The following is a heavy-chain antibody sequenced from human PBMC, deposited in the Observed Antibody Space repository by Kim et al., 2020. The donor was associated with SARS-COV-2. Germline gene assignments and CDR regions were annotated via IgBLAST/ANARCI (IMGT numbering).Heavy chain of an antibody. Sequence: GGSLRLSCAASGFTFSSYAMHWVRQAPGKGLEWVAVISYDGSNKYYADSVKGRFTISRDNSKNTLYLQMNSLRAEDTAVYYCARDSKYYGDYEDYWGQGTLVTVSS. D-gene: IGHD4-17*01. CDR3: ARDSKYYGDYEDY. J-gene: IGHJ4*02. CDR2: ISYDGSNK. V-gene: IGHV3-30-3*01. CDR1: GFTFSSYA.